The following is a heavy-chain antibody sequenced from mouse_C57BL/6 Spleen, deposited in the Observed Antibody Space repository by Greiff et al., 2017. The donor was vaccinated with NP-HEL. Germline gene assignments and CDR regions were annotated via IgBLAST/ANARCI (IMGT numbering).Heavy chain of an antibody. CDR1: GYTFTDYE. Sequence: VQLQQSGAELVRPGASVTLSCKASGYTFTDYEMHWVKQTPVHGLEWIGAIDPETGGTAYNQKFKGKAILTADKSSSTAYMELRSLTSEDSAVYYCTRSSYYGSSLRLAMDYWGQGTSVTVSS. CDR2: IDPETGGT. D-gene: IGHD1-1*01. J-gene: IGHJ4*01. V-gene: IGHV1-15*01. CDR3: TRSSYYGSSLRLAMDY.